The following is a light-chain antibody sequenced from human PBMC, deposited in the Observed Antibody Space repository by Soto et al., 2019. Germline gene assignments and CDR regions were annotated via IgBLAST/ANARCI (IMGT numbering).Light chain of an antibody. J-gene: IGKJ1*01. CDR1: QSVSSN. CDR2: DAS. CDR3: QQYNDWPRT. V-gene: IGKV3-15*01. Sequence: EIVMTQSPVALSVSPGERATLSCRASQSVSSNLAWYQQKPGQAPRLLIYDASTRATVIPARFSGSGSGTKFTLTISSLQSEDFAVYYCQQYNDWPRTFGQGTKVDIK.